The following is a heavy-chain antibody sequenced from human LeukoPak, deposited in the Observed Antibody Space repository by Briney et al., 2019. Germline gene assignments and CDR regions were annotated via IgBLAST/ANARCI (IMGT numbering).Heavy chain of an antibody. J-gene: IGHJ4*02. Sequence: GGSLRLSCAASGFTFSSYAMSWVRQAPGKGLEWVSAISGSGGSTYYADSVKGRFTISRDNSKNTLYLRMNSLRAEDTAVYYCAKDVHYDILTGYYSDYWGQGTLVTVSS. CDR3: AKDVHYDILTGYYSDY. D-gene: IGHD3-9*01. CDR2: ISGSGGST. V-gene: IGHV3-23*01. CDR1: GFTFSSYA.